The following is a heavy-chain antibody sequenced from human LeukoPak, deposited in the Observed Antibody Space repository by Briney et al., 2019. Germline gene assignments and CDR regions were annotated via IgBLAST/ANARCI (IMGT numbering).Heavy chain of an antibody. CDR3: ARGDGGFDS. CDR1: GFRFSNYW. D-gene: IGHD3-3*01. J-gene: IGHJ5*01. Sequence: GGSLRLSCAASGFRFSNYWMYWVRQAPGQGLVWVSHIQTDGSSTVYADSVKGRFTISRDNAKNTLYLRMNSLRVEDTAMYYCARGDGGFDSWGQGTLVTVSS. V-gene: IGHV3-74*03. CDR2: IQTDGSST.